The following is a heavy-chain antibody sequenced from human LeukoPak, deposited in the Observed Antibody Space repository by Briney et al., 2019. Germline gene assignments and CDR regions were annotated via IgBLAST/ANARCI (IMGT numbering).Heavy chain of an antibody. CDR3: ARDLSGWSHFDY. J-gene: IGHJ4*02. CDR1: GGTFSSYA. Sequence: ASVKVSCKASGGTFSSYAISWVRQAPGQGLEWMGGIIPIFGTANYAQKFRGGVTITADESTSTAYMELSSLRSEDTAVYYCARDLSGWSHFDYWGQGTLVTVSS. CDR2: IIPIFGTA. V-gene: IGHV1-69*13. D-gene: IGHD6-19*01.